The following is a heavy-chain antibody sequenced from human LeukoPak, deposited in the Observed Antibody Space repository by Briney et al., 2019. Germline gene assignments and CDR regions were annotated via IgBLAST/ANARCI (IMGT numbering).Heavy chain of an antibody. Sequence: SETLSLTCTAFGGSISSGGYYWSWIRQHPGKGLEWIGYIYYSGSTYYNPSLKSRVTISVDTSKNQFSLKLSSVTAADTAVYYCARASSGYDSPYYYYYYGMDVWGQGATVTVSS. CDR2: IYYSGST. D-gene: IGHD5-12*01. CDR3: ARASSGYDSPYYYYYYGMDV. V-gene: IGHV4-31*03. J-gene: IGHJ6*02. CDR1: GGSISSGGYY.